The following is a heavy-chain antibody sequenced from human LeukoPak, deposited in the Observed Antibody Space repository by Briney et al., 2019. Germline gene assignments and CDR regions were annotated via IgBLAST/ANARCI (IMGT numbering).Heavy chain of an antibody. CDR2: ISGSGGST. Sequence: PGGSLRLSCAASGFTFSSYAMSWVRQAPGKGLEWVSAISGSGGSTYYADSVKGRFTISRDSSKNTLYLQMNSLRAEDTAVYYCAKRSGYCSSTSCRQLDYWGQGTLVTVSS. J-gene: IGHJ4*02. CDR3: AKRSGYCSSTSCRQLDY. V-gene: IGHV3-23*01. D-gene: IGHD2-2*01. CDR1: GFTFSSYA.